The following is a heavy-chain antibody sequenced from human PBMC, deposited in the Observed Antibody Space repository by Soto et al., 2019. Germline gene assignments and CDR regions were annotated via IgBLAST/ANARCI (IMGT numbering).Heavy chain of an antibody. J-gene: IGHJ4*02. V-gene: IGHV1-69*13. D-gene: IGHD2-15*01. Sequence: SVKVSCKASGGTFNKYAINWVRQAAGQGLDWMGGVTPPFEAPNYPQKFQGRVTITADESTSTAYMELSSLRSEDTAVYYCARGRRGYCSGGSCYLHIFYYWGQGTLVTVSS. CDR1: GGTFNKYA. CDR2: VTPPFEAP. CDR3: ARGRRGYCSGGSCYLHIFYY.